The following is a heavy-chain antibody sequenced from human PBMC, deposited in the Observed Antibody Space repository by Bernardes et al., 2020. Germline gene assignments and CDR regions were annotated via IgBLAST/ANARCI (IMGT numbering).Heavy chain of an antibody. CDR2: ITPMFGTA. CDR1: VDTFSTYT. CDR3: ARGWSYDILTAYSY. D-gene: IGHD3-9*01. J-gene: IGHJ4*02. V-gene: IGHV1-69*06. Sequence: SSVKVSCKASVDTFSTYTITWVRQAPGQGLEWMGGITPMFGTANYAQKFQGRVSITADTSTSTAYMELRSLRPEDTAVYFCARGWSYDILTAYSYWGQGTLVTVSS.